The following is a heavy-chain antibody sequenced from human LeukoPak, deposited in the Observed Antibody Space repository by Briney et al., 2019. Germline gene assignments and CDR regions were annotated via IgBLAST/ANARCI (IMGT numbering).Heavy chain of an antibody. CDR3: ARRGSSGTYYVFDS. V-gene: IGHV5-51*01. CDR1: GYRFTDYW. Sequence: GESLKISCQGSGYRFTDYWIGWVRQMPGKGLEWMGIVYPGDSDTRYSPSFQGQVTISADKSSSTAYLQWSSLKALDTAIYYCARRGSSGTYYVFDSWGQGTLVTASS. CDR2: VYPGDSDT. J-gene: IGHJ4*02. D-gene: IGHD3-22*01.